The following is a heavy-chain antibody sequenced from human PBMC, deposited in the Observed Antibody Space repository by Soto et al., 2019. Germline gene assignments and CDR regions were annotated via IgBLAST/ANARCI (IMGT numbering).Heavy chain of an antibody. CDR1: GYTFTNYG. CDR2: ISAYNGDT. V-gene: IGHV1-18*04. J-gene: IGHJ4*02. CDR3: ARGPAAGLRAGVSY. Sequence: ASVKVSCKTSGYTFTNYGITWVRQAPGQGLKWMGWISAYNGDTNYAQKFQGRVIMTTDTSPTTAYMELRSLRSDDTAVYYCARGPAAGLRAGVSYWGQGTLVTVS. D-gene: IGHD3-10*01.